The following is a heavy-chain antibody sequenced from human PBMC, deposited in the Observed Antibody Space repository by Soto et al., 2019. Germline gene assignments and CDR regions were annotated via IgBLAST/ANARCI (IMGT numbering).Heavy chain of an antibody. CDR2: IYYSGST. Sequence: SETLSLTYSDSGSSISSSSYYRGWIRQPPGKGLAWIGSIYYSGSTYYNPSLKSRVTISVDTSKNQFSLKLSSVTAADTAVYYCARPRPTYCSSTSCYTHDAFDIWGQGTMVT. V-gene: IGHV4-39*01. CDR1: GSSISSSSYY. J-gene: IGHJ3*02. D-gene: IGHD2-2*02. CDR3: ARPRPTYCSSTSCYTHDAFDI.